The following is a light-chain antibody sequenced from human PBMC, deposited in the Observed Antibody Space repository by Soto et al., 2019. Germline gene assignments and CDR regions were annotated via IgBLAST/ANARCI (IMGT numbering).Light chain of an antibody. Sequence: DIQMTQSPSTLSGSVGDRVTITCRASQTISSWLAWYQQKPGKAPKLLIYKASTLKSGVTSRFSGSGSGTEFTLTISSLQPDHFPTYYCQHYNSYSEAFGQGTKVDSK. CDR2: KAS. CDR3: QHYNSYSEA. V-gene: IGKV1-5*03. J-gene: IGKJ1*01. CDR1: QTISSW.